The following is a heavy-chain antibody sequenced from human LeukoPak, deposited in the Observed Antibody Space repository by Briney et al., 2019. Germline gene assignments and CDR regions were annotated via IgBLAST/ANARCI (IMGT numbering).Heavy chain of an antibody. D-gene: IGHD5-18*01. CDR2: INSSGSTI. V-gene: IGHV3-48*03. CDR1: GFTFSSYE. J-gene: IGHJ6*03. CDR3: ARVRRDTAMVNYMDV. Sequence: GGSLRLSCAPSGFTFSSYEMNCVRQAPGKGLEWFSYINSSGSTIYYEDSVKGRFTIYRHNAKNSLYLQMNSERADDTALYYWARVRRDTAMVNYMDVWGKGTTVTISS.